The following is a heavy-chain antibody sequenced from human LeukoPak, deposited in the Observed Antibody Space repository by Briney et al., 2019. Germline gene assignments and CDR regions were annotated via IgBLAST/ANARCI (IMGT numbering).Heavy chain of an antibody. CDR3: APEPPDYYDSSGYGY. V-gene: IGHV3-9*01. CDR2: ISWNSGSI. CDR1: GFTFDDYA. J-gene: IGHJ4*02. Sequence: GGSLRLSCAASGFTFDDYAMHWVRQAPGKGLEWVSGISWNSGSIGYADSVKGRFTISRDNAKNSLYLQLNSLRAEDTALYYCAPEPPDYYDSSGYGYWGQGTLVTVSS. D-gene: IGHD3-22*01.